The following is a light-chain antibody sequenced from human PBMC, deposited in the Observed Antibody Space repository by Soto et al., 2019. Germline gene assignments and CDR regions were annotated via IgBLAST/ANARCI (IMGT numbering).Light chain of an antibody. Sequence: AIQVTQSPSSLSASVGDRVTISCRASQGIGNDLGWDQQKPGKAPKLLIYEATTLQTGVASRFIPSGSAPHFTLTFSRLQPEDFATYYCLQDYVYPSTFGQGTKVQVK. J-gene: IGKJ1*01. V-gene: IGKV1-6*01. CDR1: QGIGND. CDR2: EAT. CDR3: LQDYVYPST.